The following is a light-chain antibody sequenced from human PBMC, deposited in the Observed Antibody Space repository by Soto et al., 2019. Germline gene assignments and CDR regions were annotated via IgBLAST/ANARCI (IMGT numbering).Light chain of an antibody. CDR2: EVT. V-gene: IGLV2-14*01. CDR1: SRDVGAYNY. Sequence: QSALTQPASVSGSPGQSITISCTGTSRDVGAYNYVSWYRHHPGSAPKLMIYEVTSRLSGVSNRFSGSKSGNTASLTISGLQAEDEADYYCNSYTSSQSWVFGGGTKVTVL. CDR3: NSYTSSQSWV. J-gene: IGLJ3*02.